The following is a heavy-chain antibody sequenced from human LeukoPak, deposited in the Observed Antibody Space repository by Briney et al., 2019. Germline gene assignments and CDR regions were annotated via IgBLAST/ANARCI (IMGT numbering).Heavy chain of an antibody. Sequence: GGSLRLSCAASGFTFSSYAMHWVRQAPGKGLEWVAVISYDGSNKYYADSVKGRFTISRDNSKNTLYLQMNSLRAEDTAVYYCARERLGYIYYYGMDVWGQGTTVTVPS. CDR2: ISYDGSNK. CDR3: ARERLGYIYYYGMDV. J-gene: IGHJ6*02. CDR1: GFTFSSYA. V-gene: IGHV3-30-3*01. D-gene: IGHD5-24*01.